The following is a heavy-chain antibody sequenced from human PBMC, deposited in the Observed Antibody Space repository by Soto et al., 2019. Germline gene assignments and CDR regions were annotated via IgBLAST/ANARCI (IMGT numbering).Heavy chain of an antibody. Sequence: PGESLKISCKGSGYSFTSYWISWVSQMPGKGLEWMGRIDPSDSYTNYSPSFQGHVTISADKSISTAYLQWSSLKASDTAMYYCARLCMTTVNPHYSYYGMDVWGQGTMVTVSS. CDR3: ARLCMTTVNPHYSYYGMDV. J-gene: IGHJ6*02. V-gene: IGHV5-10-1*01. CDR2: IDPSDSYT. D-gene: IGHD4-4*01. CDR1: GYSFTSYW.